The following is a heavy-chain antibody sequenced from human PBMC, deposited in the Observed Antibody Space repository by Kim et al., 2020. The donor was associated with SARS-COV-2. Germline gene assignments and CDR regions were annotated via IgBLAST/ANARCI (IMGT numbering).Heavy chain of an antibody. D-gene: IGHD3-3*01. J-gene: IGHJ4*02. Sequence: ADSVKGRFTISRDNSKNTLYLQMNSLRAEDTAVYYCANLRAIFGVVRDYWGQGTLVTVSS. V-gene: IGHV3-23*01. CDR3: ANLRAIFGVVRDY.